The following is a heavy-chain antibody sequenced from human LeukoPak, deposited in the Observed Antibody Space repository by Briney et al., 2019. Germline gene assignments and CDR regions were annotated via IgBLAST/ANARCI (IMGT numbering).Heavy chain of an antibody. V-gene: IGHV5-51*01. D-gene: IGHD6-6*01. CDR3: ARQQQLVRGYFDY. CDR2: IYPGDSDT. Sequence: GESLKISCKGSGYSLTSYWIGWVRQMPGKGLESVGIIYPGDSDTRYSPSFQGQVTISADKSISTAYLQWSSLKASDTAMYYCARQQQLVRGYFDYWAQGTLVTVSS. CDR1: GYSLTSYW. J-gene: IGHJ4*02.